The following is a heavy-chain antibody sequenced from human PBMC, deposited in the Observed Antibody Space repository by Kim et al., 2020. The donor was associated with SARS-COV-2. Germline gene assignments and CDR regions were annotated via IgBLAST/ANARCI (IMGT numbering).Heavy chain of an antibody. Sequence: SVQDRFTITRATHSNTLYLKMNSLMAQDTAVYYCAREGFTGRNAYYFDYWGQGTLVTVSS. D-gene: IGHD3-9*01. J-gene: IGHJ4*02. V-gene: IGHV3-30*07. CDR3: AREGFTGRNAYYFDY.